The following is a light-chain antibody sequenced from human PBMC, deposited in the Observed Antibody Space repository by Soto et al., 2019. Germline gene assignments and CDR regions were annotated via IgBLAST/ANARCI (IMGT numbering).Light chain of an antibody. V-gene: IGKV3-11*01. J-gene: IGKJ1*01. CDR3: QQRTNWWT. CDR2: DAS. Sequence: EIVLTQSPATLSLSPGERATLSCRASQSVGSYLAWYQHKPGQAPRLLIYDASDRATGIPARFSGSGSGTDFTLTISSLEPEDSAVFYCQQRTNWWTFGQGTKVEIK. CDR1: QSVGSY.